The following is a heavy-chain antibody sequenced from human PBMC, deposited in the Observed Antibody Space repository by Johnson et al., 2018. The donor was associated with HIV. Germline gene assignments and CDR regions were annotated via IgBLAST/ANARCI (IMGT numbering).Heavy chain of an antibody. CDR1: GFTFDDYA. D-gene: IGHD1-1*01. J-gene: IGHJ3*02. CDR2: ISDNSIPK. Sequence: VQLVESGGGVVQPGRSLRLSCAASGFTFDDYAMYWVRQGPGKGLEWVSGISDNSIPKIYADSVKGRFTISRDNAKKSIYLQMNSLRPEDTALYYCARVQPVGGSYHDAFDIWGQGTMVTVSS. V-gene: IGHV3-9*01. CDR3: ARVQPVGGSYHDAFDI.